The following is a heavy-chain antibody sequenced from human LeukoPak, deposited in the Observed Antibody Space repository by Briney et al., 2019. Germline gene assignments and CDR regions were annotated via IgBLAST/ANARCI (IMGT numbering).Heavy chain of an antibody. V-gene: IGHV3-74*01. Sequence: GGSLRLSCAASGFTFSSYWMHWVRQAPGKGLVWVSRINSDGSSTSYADSAKGRFTISRDNAKNTLYLQMNSLRAEDTAVYYCASEGSCWYYFDYWGQGTLVTVSS. CDR1: GFTFSSYW. J-gene: IGHJ4*02. CDR3: ASEGSCWYYFDY. D-gene: IGHD6-13*01. CDR2: INSDGSST.